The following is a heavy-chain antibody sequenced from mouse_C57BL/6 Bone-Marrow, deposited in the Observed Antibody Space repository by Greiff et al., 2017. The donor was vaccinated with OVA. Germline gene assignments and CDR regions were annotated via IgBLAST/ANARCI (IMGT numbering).Heavy chain of an antibody. D-gene: IGHD1-1*01. J-gene: IGHJ3*01. V-gene: IGHV8-8*01. CDR1: GFSLSTFGMG. Sequence: QVTLKVSGPGILQPSQTLSLTCSFSGFSLSTFGMGVGWIRQPSGKGLEWLAHIWWDDDKCYNPALKRRLTISKDTSKNQGYLKIDNVDTANTARDYCALWWILRTFAYWGQGTPVTVSA. CDR2: IWWDDDK. CDR3: ALWWILRTFAY.